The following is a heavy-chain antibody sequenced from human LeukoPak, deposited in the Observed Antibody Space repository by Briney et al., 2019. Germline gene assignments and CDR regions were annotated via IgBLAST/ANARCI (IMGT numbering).Heavy chain of an antibody. CDR1: GYTFTSYY. CDR3: ARVAHNYDLLTGYYPYLDYFDF. Sequence: EASVKVSCKASGYTFTSYYMHWVRQAPGQGLEWMGIINPSGGSTSYAQKFQGRVTMTRDTSISTAYMELSRLRSDDTAVFYCARVAHNYDLLTGYYPYLDYFDFWAREPWSPSPQ. J-gene: IGHJ4*02. D-gene: IGHD3-9*01. CDR2: INPSGGST. V-gene: IGHV1-46*01.